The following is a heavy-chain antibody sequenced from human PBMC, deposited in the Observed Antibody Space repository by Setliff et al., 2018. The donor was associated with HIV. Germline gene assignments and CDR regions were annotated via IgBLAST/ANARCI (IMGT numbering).Heavy chain of an antibody. D-gene: IGHD3-3*01. CDR3: ARTTVRDFGLVITNFDQ. CDR1: GGSINGHS. Sequence: SETLSLTCTVSGGSINGHSWSWIRQPPGKVLEWIGYIDHSETTNYNPSLKSRLTTSIDTSKTQFSLNLSSVTAADTAVYYCARTTVRDFGLVITNFDQWGLGTLVTVSS. V-gene: IGHV4-59*11. J-gene: IGHJ4*02. CDR2: IDHSETT.